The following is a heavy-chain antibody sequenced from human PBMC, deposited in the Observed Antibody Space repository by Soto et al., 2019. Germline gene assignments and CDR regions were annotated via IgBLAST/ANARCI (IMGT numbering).Heavy chain of an antibody. CDR2: ISAYNGNT. J-gene: IGHJ5*02. CDR3: ARVVGALGPWVDP. CDR1: GYNFNSYT. V-gene: IGHV1-18*01. Sequence: QVQLVQSGAEVKKPGASVKVSCKASGYNFNSYTISWVRQAPGQGLEWMGRISAYNGNTNYAQKLQGRSTMTTDTPTSTAYMELRSLRSDDTAVYHCARVVGALGPWVDPWGQGTLVTVSS. D-gene: IGHD1-26*01.